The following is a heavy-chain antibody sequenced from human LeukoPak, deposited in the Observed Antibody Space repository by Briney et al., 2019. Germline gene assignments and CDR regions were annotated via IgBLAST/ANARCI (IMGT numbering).Heavy chain of an antibody. D-gene: IGHD3-22*01. V-gene: IGHV4-59*01. CDR1: VGSISGYF. J-gene: IGHJ3*02. CDR3: ARAHRGYDSSGYYLIDAFDI. Sequence: SETLSLTCTLSVGSISGYFWSWLPQPPGGGGEGIGYIYYSGSTNYNPSLKSRVTISVDTSKNQFSLKLSSLTAADTAVYYCARAHRGYDSSGYYLIDAFDIWGQGTMVTVSS. CDR2: IYYSGST.